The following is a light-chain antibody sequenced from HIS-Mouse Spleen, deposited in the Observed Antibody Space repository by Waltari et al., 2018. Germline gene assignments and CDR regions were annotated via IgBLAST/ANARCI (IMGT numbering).Light chain of an antibody. CDR1: SSDVGSYNL. J-gene: IGLJ3*02. CDR2: EGS. CDR3: CSYAGSSTYWV. V-gene: IGLV2-23*01. Sequence: QSALTQPASVSGSPGQSITISCPGTSSDVGSYNLVSWYQQHPGKAPELMIYEGSKRPSGVSNRFSGSKSGNTASLTISGLQAEDEADYYCCSYAGSSTYWVFGGGTKLTVL.